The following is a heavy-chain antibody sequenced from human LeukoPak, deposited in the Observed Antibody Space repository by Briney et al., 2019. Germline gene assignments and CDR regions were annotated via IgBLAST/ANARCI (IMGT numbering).Heavy chain of an antibody. J-gene: IGHJ4*02. Sequence: PSETLSLTCTVSGVSVTSYYWSWIRQPPGKGLEWIGYISYSGSTNYNPSLKSRVTISVDTSKNQFSLKLSSVTAADTAVYYCARPWGTYSSSWSLLFWGQGTLVTVSS. D-gene: IGHD6-13*01. CDR3: ARPWGTYSSSWSLLF. CDR1: GVSVTSYY. CDR2: ISYSGST. V-gene: IGHV4-59*08.